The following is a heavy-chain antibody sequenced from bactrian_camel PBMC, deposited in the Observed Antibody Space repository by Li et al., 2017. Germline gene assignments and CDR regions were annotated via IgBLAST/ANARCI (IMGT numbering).Heavy chain of an antibody. CDR2: IYKDGTDS. J-gene: IGHJ7*01. Sequence: HVQLVESGGGLVQPGGSLRLSCAGSGFSFSTNYMSWVRQAPGKGPEWVSSIYKDGTDSYYADSVKGRFTISLNNDKNTVYLQMNKLEPEDSGTYFCAAGAGRTLYCRGDFHQLYGIDYWGKGTQVTVS. D-gene: IGHD1*01. V-gene: IGHV3-2*01. CDR1: GFSFSTNY.